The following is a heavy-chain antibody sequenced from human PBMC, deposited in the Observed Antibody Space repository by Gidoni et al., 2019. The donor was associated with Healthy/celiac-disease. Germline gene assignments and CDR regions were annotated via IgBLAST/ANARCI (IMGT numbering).Heavy chain of an antibody. CDR3: AREGYCSSTSCSNGAVAGPYYYYGMDV. J-gene: IGHJ6*02. Sequence: GGTFSSYAISWVRQAPGQGLEWMGGIIPIFGTANYAQKFQGRVTITADESTSTAYMELSSLRSEDTAVYYCAREGYCSSTSCSNGAVAGPYYYYGMDVWGQGTTVTVSS. CDR2: IIPIFGTA. D-gene: IGHD2-2*01. CDR1: GGTFSSYA. V-gene: IGHV1-69*01.